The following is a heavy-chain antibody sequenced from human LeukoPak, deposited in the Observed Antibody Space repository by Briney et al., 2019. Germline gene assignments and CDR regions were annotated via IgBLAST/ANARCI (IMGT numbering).Heavy chain of an antibody. Sequence: SGGSLRLSCAASGFTFSSYGMSWVRQAPGKGLEWVSAISGSGGSTYYADSVKGRFTISRDNSKNTLYLQMNSLRAEDTAVYYCAKAVITMVRGVIRQYYFDYWGQGTLVTVSS. D-gene: IGHD3-10*01. V-gene: IGHV3-23*01. CDR2: ISGSGGST. CDR1: GFTFSSYG. CDR3: AKAVITMVRGVIRQYYFDY. J-gene: IGHJ4*02.